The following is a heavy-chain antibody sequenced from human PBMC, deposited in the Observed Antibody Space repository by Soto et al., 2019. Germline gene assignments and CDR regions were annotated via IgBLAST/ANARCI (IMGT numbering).Heavy chain of an antibody. CDR3: ARGGYEMATANYFDY. J-gene: IGHJ4*02. CDR2: IYHSGST. V-gene: IGHV4-30-2*01. CDR1: GGSISSGGYS. D-gene: IGHD5-18*01. Sequence: SETLSLTCTVSGGSISSGGYSWSWIRQPPGKGLEWIGYIYHSGSTYYNPSLKSRVTISVDRSKNQFSLKLSSVTAADTAVYYCARGGYEMATANYFDYWGQGTLVTVSS.